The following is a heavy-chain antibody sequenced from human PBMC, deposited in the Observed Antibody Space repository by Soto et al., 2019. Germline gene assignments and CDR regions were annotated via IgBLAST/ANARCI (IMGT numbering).Heavy chain of an antibody. CDR3: ATVSVGSWGSYRPYYFDY. J-gene: IGHJ4*02. D-gene: IGHD3-16*02. CDR2: FDPEDGET. V-gene: IGHV1-24*01. CDR1: GYTLTELS. Sequence: ASVKVSCKVSGYTLTELSMHWVRQAPGKGLEWMGGFDPEDGETIYAQKFQGRVTMTEDTSTDTAYMELSSLRSEDTAVYYCATVSVGSWGSYRPYYFDYWGQGTLVTVSS.